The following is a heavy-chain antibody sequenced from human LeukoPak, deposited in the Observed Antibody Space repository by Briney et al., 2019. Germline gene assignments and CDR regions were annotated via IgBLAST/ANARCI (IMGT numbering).Heavy chain of an antibody. CDR2: ISGSGDST. D-gene: IGHD5-18*01. CDR1: GFSFSNYA. J-gene: IGHJ4*02. CDR3: AKDQYSYGPGNFDY. Sequence: GGSLRLSCAASGFSFSNYAMSWVRQAPGKGLEWVSVISGSGDSTNYADSVKGRFTISRDNSKNTLYLQMNSLRAEDTAVYYCAKDQYSYGPGNFDYWGQGTLVTVSS. V-gene: IGHV3-23*01.